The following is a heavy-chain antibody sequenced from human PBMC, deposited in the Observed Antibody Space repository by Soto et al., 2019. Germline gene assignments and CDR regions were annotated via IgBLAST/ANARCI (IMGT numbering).Heavy chain of an antibody. CDR3: ATDHRLDTGRGGYYYYAMDV. Sequence: QVQLQESGPGLAKPSQTLSLTCTVSGGSISSGDYYWSWVRQPPGKGLEWIGYIYYTGTTYYNPSLKSRVTIPLDMSKNQFSVSLTSVTASDTAVYYCATDHRLDTGRGGYYYYAMDVWGQGTSVTVSS. J-gene: IGHJ6*02. V-gene: IGHV4-30-4*01. CDR2: IYYTGTT. CDR1: GGSISSGDYY. D-gene: IGHD2-2*02.